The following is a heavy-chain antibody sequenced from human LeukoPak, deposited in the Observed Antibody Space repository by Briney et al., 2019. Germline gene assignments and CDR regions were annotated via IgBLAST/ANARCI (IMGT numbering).Heavy chain of an antibody. Sequence: SETLSLTCTVSGGSISSYYWSWIRQPPGNGLEWIGYIYYSGSTNYNPSLKSRVTISVDTSKNQFSLKLSSVTAADTAVYYCATTRSVRDQLLFPYAFDIWGQGTMVTVSS. D-gene: IGHD2-2*01. CDR2: IYYSGST. V-gene: IGHV4-59*08. CDR3: ATTRSVRDQLLFPYAFDI. J-gene: IGHJ3*02. CDR1: GGSISSYY.